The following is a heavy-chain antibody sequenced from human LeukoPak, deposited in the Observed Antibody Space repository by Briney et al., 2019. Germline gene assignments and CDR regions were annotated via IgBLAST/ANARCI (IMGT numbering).Heavy chain of an antibody. J-gene: IGHJ5*02. D-gene: IGHD2-15*01. CDR3: AKDSSPFTVVVVVAATPGRPNWFDP. Sequence: GGSLRLSCAASGFTFSSYGMHWVRQAPGKGLEWVAVISYDGSNKYYADSVKGRFTISRDNSKNTLYLQMNSLRAEDTAVYYCAKDSSPFTVVVVVAATPGRPNWFDPWGQGTLVTVSS. CDR1: GFTFSSYG. CDR2: ISYDGSNK. V-gene: IGHV3-30*18.